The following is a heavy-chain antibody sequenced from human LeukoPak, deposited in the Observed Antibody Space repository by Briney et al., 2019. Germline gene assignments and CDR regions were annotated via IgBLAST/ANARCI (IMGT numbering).Heavy chain of an antibody. J-gene: IGHJ4*02. V-gene: IGHV4-30-2*01. Sequence: SETLSLTCTVSGGSISSGGYYWSWIRQPPGKGLEWIGYIYHSGSTYYNPSLKSRVTISVDTSKNQFSLKLSSVTAADTAVYYCARIMDGSGSYPDYWGQGTLVTVSS. CDR3: ARIMDGSGSYPDY. CDR1: GGSISSGGYY. CDR2: IYHSGST. D-gene: IGHD3-10*01.